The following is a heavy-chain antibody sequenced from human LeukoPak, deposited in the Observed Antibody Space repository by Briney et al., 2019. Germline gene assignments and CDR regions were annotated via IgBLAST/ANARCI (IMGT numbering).Heavy chain of an antibody. D-gene: IGHD3-3*01. J-gene: IGHJ5*02. CDR3: ARDFRSDFPNWFDP. Sequence: GGSLRLSCAAPGFTFSYYAMTWVRQAPGKGLEWVSAITGSGVKTFYADPVKGRFTVSRDNAKNTLYLQMNSLSAEDAAVYYCARDFRSDFPNWFDPWGRGALVTVSS. CDR2: ITGSGVKT. V-gene: IGHV3-23*01. CDR1: GFTFSYYA.